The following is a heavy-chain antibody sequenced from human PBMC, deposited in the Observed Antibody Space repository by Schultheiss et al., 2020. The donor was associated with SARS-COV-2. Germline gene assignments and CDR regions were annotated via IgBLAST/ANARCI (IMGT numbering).Heavy chain of an antibody. D-gene: IGHD7-27*01. V-gene: IGHV3-23*01. Sequence: GGSLRLSCAASGFTFSDYYMSWIRQAPGKGLEWVSAISGSGDNTYYPDSAKGRFTISRDNSKNTLYLQMNSLRVEDTAVYYCAKGAQWVDLPGANAFDIWGQGTMVTVSS. CDR3: AKGAQWVDLPGANAFDI. CDR2: ISGSGDNT. J-gene: IGHJ3*02. CDR1: GFTFSDYY.